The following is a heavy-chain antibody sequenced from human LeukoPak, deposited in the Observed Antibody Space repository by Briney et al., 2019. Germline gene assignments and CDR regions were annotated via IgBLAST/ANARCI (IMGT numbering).Heavy chain of an antibody. CDR1: GGSISSHY. CDR2: IYYSGTT. V-gene: IGHV4-59*11. CDR3: ARGTGFYDSSGHYYWGYFDS. Sequence: SETLSLTCTVSGGSISSHYWSWFRQTPGERPEWIAFIYYSGTTYYNPSLKGRVTISIDSSKNQFSLKLSSVTAADTAIYYCARGTGFYDSSGHYYWGYFDSWGQGTLVPVSS. D-gene: IGHD3-22*01. J-gene: IGHJ4*02.